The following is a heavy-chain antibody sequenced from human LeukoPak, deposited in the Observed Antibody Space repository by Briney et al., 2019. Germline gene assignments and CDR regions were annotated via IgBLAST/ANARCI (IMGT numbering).Heavy chain of an antibody. CDR2: IYYSGST. V-gene: IGHV4-39*01. CDR1: GGSISSSSYY. Sequence: PSETLSLTCTVSGGSISSSSYYWGWIRQPPGKGLEWIGSIYYSGSTYYNPSLKSRVTISVDTSKNQFSLKLSSVTAADTAVYYCARLGLVDYGDYGGWFDPWGQGTLVTVSS. D-gene: IGHD4-17*01. CDR3: ARLGLVDYGDYGGWFDP. J-gene: IGHJ5*02.